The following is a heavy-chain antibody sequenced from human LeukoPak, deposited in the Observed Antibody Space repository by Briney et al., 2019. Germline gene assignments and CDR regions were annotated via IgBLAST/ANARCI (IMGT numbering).Heavy chain of an antibody. CDR3: AKDIHYFGSSGVIDY. CDR2: TSTSGDST. CDR1: GFTFSNYA. Sequence: GGSLRLSCAVSGFTFSNYAMTWVRQAPGKGLEWVSATSTSGDSTYYADSVKGRFSISRDNSKNTLYLHMNSLRAEDTAVYYCAKDIHYFGSSGVIDYWGQGTLVTVSS. V-gene: IGHV3-23*01. J-gene: IGHJ4*02. D-gene: IGHD3-22*01.